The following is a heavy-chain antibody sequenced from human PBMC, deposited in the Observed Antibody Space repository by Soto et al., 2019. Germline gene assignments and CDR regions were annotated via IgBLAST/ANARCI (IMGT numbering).Heavy chain of an antibody. CDR1: GFTVSSNY. CDR2: IYNDGST. D-gene: IGHD3-22*01. J-gene: IGHJ4*02. V-gene: IGHV3-53*01. CDR3: ARNYYDSGGGFDC. Sequence: EVQLVESGGGLIQPGGSLRLSCAASGFTVSSNYMSWVRQAPGKGLEWVSVIYNDGSTYYADSVKGRFTISRDNSKNTLYLQMNSLRAEDTAVYYCARNYYDSGGGFDCWGQGTLVTVSS.